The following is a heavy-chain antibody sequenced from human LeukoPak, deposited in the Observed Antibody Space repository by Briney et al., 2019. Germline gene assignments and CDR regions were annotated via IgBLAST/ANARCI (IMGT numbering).Heavy chain of an antibody. D-gene: IGHD3-3*01. CDR1: GYTFTSYG. CDR2: ISAYNGNT. Sequence: ASVKVSCKASGYTFTSYGISWVRQAPGQGLEWMGWISAYNGNTNYAQKLQGRVTMTTDTSTSTAYMELRSLRSDDTAVYYCASGDFWCGYYNGAFDYWGQGTLVTVSS. CDR3: ASGDFWCGYYNGAFDY. V-gene: IGHV1-18*01. J-gene: IGHJ4*02.